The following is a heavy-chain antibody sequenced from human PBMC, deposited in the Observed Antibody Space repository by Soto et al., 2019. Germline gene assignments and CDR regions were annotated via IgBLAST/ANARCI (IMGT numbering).Heavy chain of an antibody. D-gene: IGHD3-22*01. CDR1: GGSLSNYG. J-gene: IGHJ6*02. CDR3: ARGDATKIVVTTYYAMDV. CDR2: IIPVFGTP. Sequence: QVQLVQSGAEVKKPGSSVKVSCKASGGSLSNYGISWVRQAPGQGLEWMGAIIPVFGTPNYAQKFQDRVSITADESTPTVYMEVRSRTSEDTAVYYCARGDATKIVVTTYYAMDVWGQGTTVTVSS. V-gene: IGHV1-69*12.